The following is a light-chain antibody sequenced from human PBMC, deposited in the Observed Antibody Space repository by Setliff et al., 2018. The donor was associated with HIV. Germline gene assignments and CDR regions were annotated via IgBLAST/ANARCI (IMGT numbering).Light chain of an antibody. J-gene: IGLJ2*01. V-gene: IGLV2-23*02. CDR3: CSYTGDVNYVL. Sequence: QSALAQPASVSASPGQSINISCTGTSNDIGKYNLVSWYQQHPNRAPKLIIFEVTQRPSGVSNRFSGSKSGDTASLTISGLQAEDEADYFCCSYTGDVNYVLFGGGTKVTVL. CDR2: EVT. CDR1: SNDIGKYNL.